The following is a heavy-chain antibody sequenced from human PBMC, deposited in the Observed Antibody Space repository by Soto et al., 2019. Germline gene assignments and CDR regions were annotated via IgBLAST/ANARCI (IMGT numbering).Heavy chain of an antibody. CDR2: ISYDGSNK. Sequence: GGSLRLSCAASGFSFSTFGMHWVRQAPGKGLEWVADISYDGSNKFYADSVKGGFTFSRDNSKNTFHLQMNSLRAEDTAVYYWAKDGRHNYGYLNYWGQGTLVTVSS. CDR1: GFSFSTFG. V-gene: IGHV3-30*18. D-gene: IGHD5-18*01. CDR3: AKDGRHNYGYLNY. J-gene: IGHJ4*02.